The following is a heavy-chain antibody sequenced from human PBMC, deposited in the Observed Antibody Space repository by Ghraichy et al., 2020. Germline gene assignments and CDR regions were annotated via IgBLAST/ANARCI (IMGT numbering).Heavy chain of an antibody. CDR1: GFTVSSNY. V-gene: IGHV3-66*01. Sequence: GGSLRLSCAASGFTVSSNYMNWVRQAPGKGLEWVSGIYSGGSTNYADSVMGRFTTSSDNSKNTLYLQMNSPRAEDMAVYYCSREEAYYDSSGYYLGAFHIWGQGKMVNVSS. J-gene: IGHJ3*02. D-gene: IGHD3-22*01. CDR2: IYSGGST. CDR3: SREEAYYDSSGYYLGAFHI.